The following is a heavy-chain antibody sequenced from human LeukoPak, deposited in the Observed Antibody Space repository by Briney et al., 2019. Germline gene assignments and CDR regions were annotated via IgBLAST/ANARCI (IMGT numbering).Heavy chain of an antibody. J-gene: IGHJ6*03. CDR3: ARGGGNLLPYFDPKYYYYMDV. CDR1: GGSFSGYY. D-gene: IGHD3-9*01. V-gene: IGHV4-34*01. Sequence: SETLSLTCAVYGGSFSGYYWSWIRQPPEKGLEWVGEINHSGSTNSNPALKTRVTVSVDTSKNQFSLKLSSVTAADTAVYYCARGGGNLLPYFDPKYYYYMDVWGKGTTVTVSS. CDR2: INHSGST.